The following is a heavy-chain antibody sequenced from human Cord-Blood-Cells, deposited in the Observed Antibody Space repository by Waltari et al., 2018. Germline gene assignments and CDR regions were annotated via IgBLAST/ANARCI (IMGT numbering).Heavy chain of an antibody. CDR2: ISYDGSNK. CDR3: VKGSYRYFDY. CDR1: GFTFSSYA. V-gene: IGHV3-30-3*01. J-gene: IGHJ4*02. Sequence: QVQLVESGGGVVQPWRSLRLSCAASGFTFSSYALPWVRQAPGKGLEWGAFISYDGSNKYYADSVKGRFTISRDNSKNTLYLQMNSLRAEDTAVYYCVKGSYRYFDYWGQGTLVTVSS. D-gene: IGHD1-26*01.